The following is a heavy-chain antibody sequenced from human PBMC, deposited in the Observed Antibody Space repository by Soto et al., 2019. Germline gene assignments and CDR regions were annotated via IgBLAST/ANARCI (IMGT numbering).Heavy chain of an antibody. CDR1: VFAVSNTC. V-gene: IGHV3-53*01. CDR3: ARDCTGGSCYPALGA. Sequence: XASLRLSRSASVFAVSNTCMIWVRQAPGRGVDWVSLIYSDGTTCYADSVKVRFTISIDTSKNTLSLQMNSLRAEDTAVYYCARDCTGGSCYPALGAWGQGTLVTVPS. J-gene: IGHJ5*02. CDR2: IYSDGTT. D-gene: IGHD2-15*01.